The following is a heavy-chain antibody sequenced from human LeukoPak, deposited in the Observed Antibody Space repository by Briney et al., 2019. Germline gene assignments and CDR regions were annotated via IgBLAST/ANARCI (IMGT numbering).Heavy chain of an antibody. V-gene: IGHV1-2*02. CDR1: GYTFTGYY. CDR2: INPNSGGT. Sequence: ASVKVSCKASGYTFTGYYMHWVRQAPGQGLEWMGWINPNSGGTNYAQKFQGRVTMTRDTSISTAYMELSRLRSDDTAVYYCARLLSLTVGAEDYWGQGTLVTVSS. J-gene: IGHJ4*02. D-gene: IGHD1-26*01. CDR3: ARLLSLTVGAEDY.